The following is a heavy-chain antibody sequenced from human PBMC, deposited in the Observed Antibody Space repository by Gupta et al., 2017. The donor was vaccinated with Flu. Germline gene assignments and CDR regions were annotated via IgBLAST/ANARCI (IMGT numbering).Heavy chain of an antibody. Sequence: EVQLLESGGGLVQPGGSLRLSCAASGFTFSNSAMNWVRQAPGKGLEWVSGISAGGGTIYSADSVKGRFTISRDNSKNTVYLQMNSLRAEDTAVYFCAKAGDWNDFDYWGQGTLVTVSS. J-gene: IGHJ4*02. V-gene: IGHV3-23*01. D-gene: IGHD1-1*01. CDR3: AKAGDWNDFDY. CDR1: GFTFSNSA. CDR2: ISAGGGTI.